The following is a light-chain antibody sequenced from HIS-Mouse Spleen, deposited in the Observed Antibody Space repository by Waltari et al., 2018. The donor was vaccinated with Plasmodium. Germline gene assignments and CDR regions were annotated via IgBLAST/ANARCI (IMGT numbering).Light chain of an antibody. J-gene: IGKJ2*01. Sequence: EIVMTQYPATLSVSPGERATISGRASQSVSSNLAWYQQKPGQAPRLLIYGASTRATGIPARFSGSGSGTEFTLTISSMQSEDFAVYYCQQYNNWPPYTFGQGTKLEIK. CDR3: QQYNNWPPYT. V-gene: IGKV3-15*01. CDR2: GAS. CDR1: QSVSSN.